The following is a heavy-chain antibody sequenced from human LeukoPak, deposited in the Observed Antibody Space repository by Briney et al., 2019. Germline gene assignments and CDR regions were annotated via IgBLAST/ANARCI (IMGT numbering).Heavy chain of an antibody. CDR3: AREAGITMIVVATDY. Sequence: SETLSLTCTVSGGSISSSSYYWGWIRQPPGKGLEWIGSIYYSGSTYYNPSLKSRVTISVDTSKNQFSLKLSSVTAADTAVYYCAREAGITMIVVATDYWGQGTLVTVSS. D-gene: IGHD3-22*01. J-gene: IGHJ4*02. V-gene: IGHV4-39*07. CDR1: GGSISSSSYY. CDR2: IYYSGST.